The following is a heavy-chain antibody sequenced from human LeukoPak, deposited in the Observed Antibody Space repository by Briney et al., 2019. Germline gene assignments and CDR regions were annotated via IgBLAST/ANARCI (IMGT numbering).Heavy chain of an antibody. V-gene: IGHV1-2*02. Sequence: GASVKVSCKASGYTFTGYYMHWVRQAPGQGLEWMGWINPDTGATDIAQKFQGRVTMTRDTSISAAYMGLSRLRSDDTAVYYCTRDHCSYINCYEDYYYGMDVWGQGTTVTVSS. CDR2: INPDTGAT. CDR3: TRDHCSYINCYEDYYYGMDV. D-gene: IGHD2-2*01. CDR1: GYTFTGYY. J-gene: IGHJ6*02.